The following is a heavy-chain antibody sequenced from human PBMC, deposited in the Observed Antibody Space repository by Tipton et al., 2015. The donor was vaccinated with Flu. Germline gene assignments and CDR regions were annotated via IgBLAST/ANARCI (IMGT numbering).Heavy chain of an antibody. D-gene: IGHD4-11*01. CDR2: IFHTGNT. J-gene: IGHJ5*02. V-gene: IGHV4-38-2*02. CDR3: ARRDFSNYVSEPKNWFDP. Sequence: TLSLTCTVSGYSIRSDYYWGWIRQPPGKGLEWIGNIFHTGNTYYNPSLKSRISISVDRSKNQFALKVTSVTAADTAVYFCARRDFSNYVSEPKNWFDPWGPGVLVSVSS. CDR1: GYSIRSDYY.